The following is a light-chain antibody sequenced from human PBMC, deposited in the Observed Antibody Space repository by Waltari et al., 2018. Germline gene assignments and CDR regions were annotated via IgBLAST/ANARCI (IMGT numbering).Light chain of an antibody. V-gene: IGKV3-20*01. CDR2: GAS. CDR3: QQYGSSPGHT. J-gene: IGKJ4*01. Sequence: EIVLTQSPGTLSLSPGESATLSCRASQRVSSSYLAWYQQKPGQAPRLLIYGASTRATGIPDRFSGSGSGTDFTLTISRLEPEDIAVYYCQQYGSSPGHTFGGGTKVEIK. CDR1: QRVSSSY.